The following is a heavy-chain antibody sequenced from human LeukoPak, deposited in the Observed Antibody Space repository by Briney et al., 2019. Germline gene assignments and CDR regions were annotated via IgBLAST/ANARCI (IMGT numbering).Heavy chain of an antibody. J-gene: IGHJ6*02. CDR2: ISHDGSNK. CDR3: AKSGSSWYSYYYYGMDV. D-gene: IGHD6-13*01. Sequence: GRSLRLSCAASGFTFSSYGMHWVRQAPGKGLEWVAAISHDGSNKYYADSVKGRFTISRDNSKNTLYLQMNSLRAGDTAVYYCAKSGSSWYSYYYYGMDVWGQGTTVTVSS. CDR1: GFTFSSYG. V-gene: IGHV3-30*18.